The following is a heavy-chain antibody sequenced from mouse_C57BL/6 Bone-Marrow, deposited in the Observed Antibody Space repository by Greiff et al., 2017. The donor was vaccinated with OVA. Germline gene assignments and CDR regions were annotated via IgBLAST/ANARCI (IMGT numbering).Heavy chain of an antibody. D-gene: IGHD2-4*01. CDR1: GFTFSDYY. CDR2: ISNGGGST. V-gene: IGHV5-12*01. Sequence: EVQVVESGGGLVQPGGSLKLSCAASGFTFSDYYMYWVRQTPEKRLEWVAYISNGGGSTYYPDTVKGRFTISRDNAKNTLYLQMSRLKSEDTAMYYCARRYYDYDHFDYWGQGTTLTVSS. J-gene: IGHJ2*01. CDR3: ARRYYDYDHFDY.